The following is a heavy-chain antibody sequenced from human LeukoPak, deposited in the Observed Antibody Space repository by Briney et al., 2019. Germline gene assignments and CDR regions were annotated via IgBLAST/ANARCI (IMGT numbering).Heavy chain of an antibody. D-gene: IGHD6-13*01. CDR2: IIPIFGTA. CDR3: ARVGARIAAAGYFDY. CDR1: GGTFNSYT. V-gene: IGHV1-69*13. J-gene: IGHJ4*02. Sequence: SVKVSCKASGGTFNSYTINWVRQAPGQGLEWMGGIIPIFGTANYAQKFQGRVTITADESTSTAYMELSSLRSEDTAVYYCARVGARIAAAGYFDYWGQGTLVTVSS.